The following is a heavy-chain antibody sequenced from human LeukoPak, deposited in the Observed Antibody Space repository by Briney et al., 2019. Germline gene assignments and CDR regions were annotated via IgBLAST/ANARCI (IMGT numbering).Heavy chain of an antibody. CDR2: ISTDSLTI. D-gene: IGHD1-26*01. CDR3: ARKAQTGSHSGPFDI. Sequence: GGSLRLSCAASGFTFSSHAMNWVRQAPGKGLEWISSISTDSLTIKYADFVSGQFTISRDNAEHLLFLQMSSLRAEDTAVYYCARKAQTGSHSGPFDIWGQGTLVTVSS. CDR1: GFTFSSHA. V-gene: IGHV3-48*04. J-gene: IGHJ3*02.